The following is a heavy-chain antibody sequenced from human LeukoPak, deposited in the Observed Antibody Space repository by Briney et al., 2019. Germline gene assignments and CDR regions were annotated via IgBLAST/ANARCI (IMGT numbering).Heavy chain of an antibody. J-gene: IGHJ4*02. D-gene: IGHD2-2*01. V-gene: IGHV3-7*05. CDR1: GFTLSNYW. CDR3: ARYPNPPYHFDY. CDR2: IKQDGSDK. Sequence: PGGSLRLSCVATGFTLSNYWMTWVRQAPGKGLEWVANIKQDGSDKHYVDSVKGRFTISRDNAKNSLYLQMNSLRAEDTAVYYCARYPNPPYHFDYWGQGTLVTVSS.